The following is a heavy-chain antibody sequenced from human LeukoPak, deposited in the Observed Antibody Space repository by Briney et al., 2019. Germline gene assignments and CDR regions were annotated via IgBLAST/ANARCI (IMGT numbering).Heavy chain of an antibody. CDR3: ARVPLYSYGLFDY. CDR1: GGSISSGSYY. V-gene: IGHV4-61*02. CDR2: IYNSGNT. D-gene: IGHD5-18*01. J-gene: IGHJ4*02. Sequence: SETLSLTCTVSGGSISSGSYYWSWIRQPAGKGLEWIGRIYNSGNTNYNPSLKSRVTISVDTSKNQFSLKLSSVTAADTAVYYCARVPLYSYGLFDYWGQGTLVIVSS.